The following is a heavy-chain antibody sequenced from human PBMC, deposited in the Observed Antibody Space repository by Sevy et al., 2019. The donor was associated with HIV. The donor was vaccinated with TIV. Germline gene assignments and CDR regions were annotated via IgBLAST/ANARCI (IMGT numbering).Heavy chain of an antibody. Sequence: GGSLRLSCAASGFTFSSYSMNWVRQAPVKGLEWVSYIRSSSSTIHYADSVKGRFTISRDNAKNSLYLQMNSLRDEDTAVYYCARDHFYAYVWGSYRPDAFDIWGQGTMVTVSS. D-gene: IGHD3-16*02. V-gene: IGHV3-48*02. CDR3: ARDHFYAYVWGSYRPDAFDI. CDR2: IRSSSSTI. J-gene: IGHJ3*02. CDR1: GFTFSSYS.